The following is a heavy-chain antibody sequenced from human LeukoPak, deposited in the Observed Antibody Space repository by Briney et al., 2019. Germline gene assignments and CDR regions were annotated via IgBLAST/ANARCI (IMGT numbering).Heavy chain of an antibody. D-gene: IGHD4-23*01. CDR3: ATSNSGPEY. CDR1: GLTLSSRW. Sequence: GGSLRLSCSASGLTLSSRWVNWVRQAPGKGQEWVAIIDKDGSEENYVDSARGRFTISRDNAWNLVYLQMNSLRVEDTAVYYCATSNSGPEYWGQGTLVTVSS. J-gene: IGHJ4*02. CDR2: IDKDGSEE. V-gene: IGHV3-7*01.